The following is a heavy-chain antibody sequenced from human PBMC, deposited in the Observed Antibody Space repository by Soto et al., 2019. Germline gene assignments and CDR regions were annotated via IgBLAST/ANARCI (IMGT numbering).Heavy chain of an antibody. Sequence: SETLSLTCTVSGGSISSGGYYWSWIRQHPGKGLEWIGYIYYSGNTNYNPSLKSRVTISVDTSKNQFSLKLGSVTAAGAAFYYCARDNGYAGWFDPWGQGTLVTVSS. CDR1: GGSISSGGYY. J-gene: IGHJ5*02. CDR3: ARDNGYAGWFDP. CDR2: IYYSGNT. V-gene: IGHV4-61*08. D-gene: IGHD5-12*01.